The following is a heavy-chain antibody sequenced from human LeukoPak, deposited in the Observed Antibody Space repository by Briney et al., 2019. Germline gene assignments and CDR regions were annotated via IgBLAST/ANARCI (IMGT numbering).Heavy chain of an antibody. V-gene: IGHV3-7*01. CDR2: IKTDGSEK. CDR1: GFTFSNYW. D-gene: IGHD2-2*01. J-gene: IGHJ4*02. Sequence: GGSLRLSCEGSGFTFSNYWMGWVRQAPGKGLQWVANIKTDGSEKYYVDSVKGRFTISRDNAKNSLYLQMNSLRAEDTAVYYCAKGLGTSWVSDYWGQGTLVTVSS. CDR3: AKGLGTSWVSDY.